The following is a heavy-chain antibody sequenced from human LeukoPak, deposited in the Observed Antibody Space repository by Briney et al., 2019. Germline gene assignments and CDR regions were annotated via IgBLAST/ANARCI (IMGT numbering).Heavy chain of an antibody. CDR3: ARDGVLWFGELFRPPPNWFDP. D-gene: IGHD3-10*01. J-gene: IGHJ5*02. CDR1: GYTFTSYD. Sequence: ASVKVSCKASGYTFTSYDINWVRQATGQGLEWMGWMNPNSGNTGYAQKFQGRVTITRNTSISTAYMELSSLRSDDTAVYYCARDGVLWFGELFRPPPNWFDPWGQGTLVTVSS. CDR2: MNPNSGNT. V-gene: IGHV1-8*03.